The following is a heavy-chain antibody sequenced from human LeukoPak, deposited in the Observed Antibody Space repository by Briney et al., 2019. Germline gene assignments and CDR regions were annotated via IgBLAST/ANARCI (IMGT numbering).Heavy chain of an antibody. D-gene: IGHD2-15*01. CDR1: GFTFNNYN. Sequence: PGGSLRLSCTAPGFTFNNYNLNWVRQAPGKGLERVSSISSSSTYIYYADSVKGRFTVSRDNAKSSVYLQMNSLRSEDTTVYYCAIPTWSYNAFDIWGRGTLVTVSS. J-gene: IGHJ3*02. CDR3: AIPTWSYNAFDI. CDR2: ISSSSTYI. V-gene: IGHV3-21*01.